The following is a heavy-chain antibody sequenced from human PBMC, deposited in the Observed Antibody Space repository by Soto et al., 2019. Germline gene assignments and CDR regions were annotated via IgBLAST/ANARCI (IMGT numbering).Heavy chain of an antibody. CDR2: MNPNSGNT. Sequence: ASVKVSCKASGYTFTSYDINWVRQATGQGLEWMGWMNPNSGNTGYAQKFQGRVTMTRNTSISTAYMELSSLRSEDTAVYYCGRGSCSGGSCYLDAFDIWGQGTMVTVSS. D-gene: IGHD2-15*01. V-gene: IGHV1-8*01. CDR1: GYTFTSYD. CDR3: GRGSCSGGSCYLDAFDI. J-gene: IGHJ3*02.